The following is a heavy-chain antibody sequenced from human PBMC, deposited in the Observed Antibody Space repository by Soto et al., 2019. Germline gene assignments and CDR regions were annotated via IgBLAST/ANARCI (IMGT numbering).Heavy chain of an antibody. CDR1: GFTFSSFA. CDR2: ISGRGDGV. V-gene: IGHV3-23*01. CDR3: AGPGYSSQDY. D-gene: IGHD5-18*01. Sequence: GGSLRLSCAASGFTFSSFALSWVRQAPGKGLEWVSAISGRGDGVDYADSVKGQFTISRDNSKNTLYLQMNSLRVGDTAVYYCAGPGYSSQDYWGQGTLVTVSS. J-gene: IGHJ4*02.